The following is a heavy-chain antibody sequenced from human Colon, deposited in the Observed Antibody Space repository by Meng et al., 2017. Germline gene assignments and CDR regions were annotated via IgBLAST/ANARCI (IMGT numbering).Heavy chain of an antibody. CDR2: FYFSGNT. CDR3: ARYFYDSRGVTWFDP. V-gene: IGHV4-31*03. J-gene: IGHJ5*02. D-gene: IGHD3-22*01. CDR1: GGSISSGDYY. Sequence: QGQLPEPGPGLVKPSQTLSLTCTVSGGSISSGDYYWSWSRQHPGKGLEWIGYFYFSGNTYYNPSLKSRVSISVDTSKNRFSLNLSSVTAADTAVYYCARYFYDSRGVTWFDPWGQGTLVTVSS.